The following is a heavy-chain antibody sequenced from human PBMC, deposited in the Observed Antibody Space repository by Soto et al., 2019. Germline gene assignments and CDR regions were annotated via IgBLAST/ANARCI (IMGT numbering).Heavy chain of an antibody. V-gene: IGHV1-24*01. D-gene: IGHD3-22*01. CDR2: FDPEDGET. CDR1: GYTLTELS. J-gene: IGHJ4*02. CDR3: ATALVWYYYDSSGAGY. Sequence: ASVKVSCKVSGYTLTELSMHWVRQAPGKGLEWMGGFDPEDGETNYAQKFQGRVTMTEDTSTDTAYMELSSLRSEDTAVYYCATALVWYYYDSSGAGYWGQGTLVTVSS.